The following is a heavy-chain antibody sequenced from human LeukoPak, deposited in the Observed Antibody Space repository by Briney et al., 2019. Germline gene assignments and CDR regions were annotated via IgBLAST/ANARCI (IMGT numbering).Heavy chain of an antibody. D-gene: IGHD6-25*01. CDR1: EYTCTSYY. J-gene: IGHJ4*02. CDR3: ARVGVTAATADY. CDR2: INPRGGST. Sequence: ASVKVSCKASEYTCTSYYMHWVRQAPGQGPEWMGMINPRGGSTDYAQKFQGRVTMTSDTSTSTIYMELNSLRSDDTAVYFCARVGVTAATADYWGQGTLVTVSS. V-gene: IGHV1-46*01.